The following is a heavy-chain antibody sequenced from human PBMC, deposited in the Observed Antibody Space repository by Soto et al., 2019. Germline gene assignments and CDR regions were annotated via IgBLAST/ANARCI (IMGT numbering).Heavy chain of an antibody. J-gene: IGHJ4*02. Sequence: QVQLQESGPGLVKPSETLSLTCTVSGGSISSYYWSWIRQPPGKGLEWIGFIYYSGSTNFNPSLKSRVTISVDTSKSQFSLKLSSVTAADTAVYYCAGGPHTFGELIDHWGQGTLVTVSS. CDR3: AGGPHTFGELIDH. D-gene: IGHD3-10*01. CDR1: GGSISSYY. V-gene: IGHV4-59*01. CDR2: IYYSGST.